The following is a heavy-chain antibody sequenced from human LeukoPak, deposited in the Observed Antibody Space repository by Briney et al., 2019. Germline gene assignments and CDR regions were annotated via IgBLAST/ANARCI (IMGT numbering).Heavy chain of an antibody. CDR1: GYSFTSYW. V-gene: IGHV5-51*01. CDR2: IYPGDSDT. CDR3: ARNHMVRGVIWFDP. Sequence: RGESLKISCKGSGYSFTSYWIGWVRQMPGKGLEWMCIIYPGDSDTRYSPSFQGQVTISADKSISTAYLQWSSLKASDTAMDYCARNHMVRGVIWFDPWGQGTLVTVSS. D-gene: IGHD3-10*01. J-gene: IGHJ5*02.